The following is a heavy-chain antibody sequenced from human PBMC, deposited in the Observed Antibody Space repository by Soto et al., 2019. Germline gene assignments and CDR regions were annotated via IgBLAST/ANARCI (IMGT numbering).Heavy chain of an antibody. CDR2: IIPIFGTA. J-gene: IGHJ4*02. D-gene: IGHD5-18*01. Sequence: ASVKVSCKASGGTFSSYAISWVRQAPGQGLEWMGGIIPIFGTANYAQKFQGRVTITADKSTSTAYMELSSLRSEDTAVYYCARCQRGYSYGYLDYWGQGTLVTVSS. V-gene: IGHV1-69*06. CDR3: ARCQRGYSYGYLDY. CDR1: GGTFSSYA.